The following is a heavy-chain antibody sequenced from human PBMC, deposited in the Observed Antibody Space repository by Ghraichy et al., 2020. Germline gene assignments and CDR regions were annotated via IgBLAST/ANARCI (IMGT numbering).Heavy chain of an antibody. Sequence: GESLNISCAASGFTVSVNYMSWVRQAPGKGLVWVSVIYSVGTTKYADSVKGRFTISRDTPKNTLYLQMNSLRAEDTAIYYCARAPGITGTTSQENYGMDVWGQGTTVTVSS. J-gene: IGHJ6*02. CDR2: IYSVGTT. CDR3: ARAPGITGTTSQENYGMDV. CDR1: GFTVSVNY. V-gene: IGHV3-66*01. D-gene: IGHD1-7*01.